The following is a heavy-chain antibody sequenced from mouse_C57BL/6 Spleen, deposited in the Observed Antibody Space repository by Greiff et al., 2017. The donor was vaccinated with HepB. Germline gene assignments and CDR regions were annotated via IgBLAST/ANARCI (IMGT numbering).Heavy chain of an antibody. Sequence: EVKLVESGGDLVKPGGSLKLSCAASGFTFSSYGMSWVRQTPDKRLEWVATISSGGSYTYYPDSVKGRFTISRDNAKNTLYLQMSSLKSEDTAMYYCARSSSPYAMDYWGQGTSVTVSS. D-gene: IGHD1-1*01. J-gene: IGHJ4*01. CDR3: ARSSSPYAMDY. CDR1: GFTFSSYG. CDR2: ISSGGSYT. V-gene: IGHV5-6*01.